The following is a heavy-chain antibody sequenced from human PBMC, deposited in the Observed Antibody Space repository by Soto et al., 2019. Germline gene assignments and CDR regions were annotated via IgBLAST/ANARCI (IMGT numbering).Heavy chain of an antibody. D-gene: IGHD5-12*01. CDR1: GGSISSGGYS. CDR3: ARSYSGYVYGMDV. V-gene: IGHV4-30-2*01. J-gene: IGHJ6*02. CDR2: IYHSGST. Sequence: KTSETLSLTCAVSGGSISSGGYSWSWIRQPPGKGLEWIGYIYHSGSTYYNPSLKSRVTISVDRSKNQFSLKLSSVTAADTAVYYCARSYSGYVYGMDVWGQGTTVTVSS.